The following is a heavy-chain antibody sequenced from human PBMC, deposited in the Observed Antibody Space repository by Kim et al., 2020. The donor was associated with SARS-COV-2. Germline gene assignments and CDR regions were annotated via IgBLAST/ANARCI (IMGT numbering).Heavy chain of an antibody. Sequence: GGSLRLSCAASGFNFNNFAMGWVRQAPGKGLDWVSAISHGGGVTTNYADSVKGRFTISRDNSRSMLYLQMDSLRGDDTAVYYCAKGSLTVTYVFDSWSQGTLVTVSS. V-gene: IGHV3-23*01. CDR3: AKGSLTVTYVFDS. J-gene: IGHJ4*02. CDR1: GFNFNNFA. D-gene: IGHD4-17*01. CDR2: ISHGGGVTT.